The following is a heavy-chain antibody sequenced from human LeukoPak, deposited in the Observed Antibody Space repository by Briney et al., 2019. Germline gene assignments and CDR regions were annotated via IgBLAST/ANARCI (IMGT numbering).Heavy chain of an antibody. J-gene: IGHJ3*02. D-gene: IGHD4-23*01. V-gene: IGHV3-30*03. CDR2: ISDDGRIK. CDR1: GFSFISYG. CDR3: ARDHAYGGNS. Sequence: PGGSLRLSCAASGFSFISYGMHWVHQAPGKGLEWVGVISDDGRIKKYAASVKGRFTISRDNAKNSLYLQMNSLRAEDTAVYYCARDHAYGGNSWGQGTMVTVSS.